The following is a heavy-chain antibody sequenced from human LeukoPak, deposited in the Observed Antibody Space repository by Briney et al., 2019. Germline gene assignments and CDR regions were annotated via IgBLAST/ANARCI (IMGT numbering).Heavy chain of an antibody. CDR2: ITSDSNII. V-gene: IGHV3-48*02. Sequence: GGSLRLSCTVSGFTFNNARMSWVRQAPGKGLEWVSFITSDSNIIHYADSVKGRFTISRDNAKNSLFLQVNSLRDEDTAVYYCARVGTTGVNNWFDPWGQGTLVTVSS. CDR3: ARVGTTGVNNWFDP. CDR1: GFTFNNAR. J-gene: IGHJ5*02. D-gene: IGHD7-27*01.